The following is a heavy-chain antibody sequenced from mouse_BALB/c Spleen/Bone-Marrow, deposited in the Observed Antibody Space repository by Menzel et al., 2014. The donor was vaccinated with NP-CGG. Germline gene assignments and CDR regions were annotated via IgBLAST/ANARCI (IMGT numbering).Heavy chain of an antibody. CDR2: IDPSDNYT. CDR1: GYTFXSYW. CDR3: TNLGTY. Sequence: QVQLQQSGAELVKPGASVKMSCKASGYTFXSYWMHWVKQRPGQGLEWIGAIDPSDNYTHYNQEFKGKATLTVDTSSSTSYMHLNSLTSEDSAVYYGTNLGTYWGQGTPVTASS. D-gene: IGHD2-14*01. V-gene: IGHV1S127*01. J-gene: IGHJ3*01.